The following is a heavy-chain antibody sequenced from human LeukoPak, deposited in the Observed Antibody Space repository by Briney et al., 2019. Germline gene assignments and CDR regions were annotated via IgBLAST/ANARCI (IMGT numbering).Heavy chain of an antibody. CDR2: IRYDGNNK. CDR1: GFTFSNYG. Sequence: GGSLRLSCGASGFTFSNYGMLWVRQAPGKGLEWVAFIRYDGNNKLYADSVEGRFTVSRDNPKNTLYLEMKSLRADDTAVYYCARDLHPRLTGYFDYWGQGTVVTVSS. J-gene: IGHJ4*02. CDR3: ARDLHPRLTGYFDY. D-gene: IGHD3-16*01. V-gene: IGHV3-30*02.